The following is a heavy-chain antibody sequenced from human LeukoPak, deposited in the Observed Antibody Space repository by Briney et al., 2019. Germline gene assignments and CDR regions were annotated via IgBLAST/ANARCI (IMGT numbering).Heavy chain of an antibody. D-gene: IGHD5-18*01. CDR2: ISYDGSNK. Sequence: PGGSLRLSCAASGFTFSSYAMHWVRQAPGKGLEWVAVISYDGSNKYYADSVKGRFTISRDNSKNTLYLQMNSLRAEDTAVYYCAGSPRRGYSSTYYYGMDVWGQGTTVTVSS. CDR1: GFTFSSYA. J-gene: IGHJ6*02. V-gene: IGHV3-30-3*01. CDR3: AGSPRRGYSSTYYYGMDV.